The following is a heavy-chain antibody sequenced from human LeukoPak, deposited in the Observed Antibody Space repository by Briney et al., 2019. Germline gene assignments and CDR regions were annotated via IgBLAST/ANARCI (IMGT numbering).Heavy chain of an antibody. CDR2: ISAYNGNT. V-gene: IGHV1-18*04. Sequence: ASVKVSCKASGYTFTGYYMHWVRQAPGQGLEWMGWISAYNGNTNYAQKLQGRVTMTTDTSTSTAYMELRSLRSDDTAVYYCARSYYYDRAGSDYWGQGTLVTVSS. D-gene: IGHD3-22*01. J-gene: IGHJ4*02. CDR3: ARSYYYDRAGSDY. CDR1: GYTFTGYY.